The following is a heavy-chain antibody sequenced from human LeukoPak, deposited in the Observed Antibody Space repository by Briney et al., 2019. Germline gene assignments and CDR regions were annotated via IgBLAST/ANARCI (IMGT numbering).Heavy chain of an antibody. CDR3: ARRFGYSYGYGNDY. D-gene: IGHD5-18*01. V-gene: IGHV4-34*01. J-gene: IGHJ4*02. CDR2: INHSGST. CDR1: GGSFSGYY. Sequence: PSETLSLTCAVYGGSFSGYYWSWIRQPPGKGLEWIGEINHSGSTNYNPSLKSRVTTSVDTSKNQFSLKLSSVTAADTAVYYCARRFGYSYGYGNDYWGQGTLVTVSS.